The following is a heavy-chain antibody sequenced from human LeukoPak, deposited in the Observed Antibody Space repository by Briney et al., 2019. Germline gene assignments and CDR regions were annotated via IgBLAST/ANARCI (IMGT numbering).Heavy chain of an antibody. D-gene: IGHD3-22*01. CDR1: GITYEDYA. J-gene: IGHJ4*02. V-gene: IGHV3-23*01. Sequence: PGGSLRLSCVASGITYEDYAFSWVRQAPGKGLEWVSVISGGGRSTSYADSLKGRFTISRDNSKNTLYLQMNSLRAEDTAVYYCAQLDVLRSDYCESWGQGTLVTVSS. CDR2: ISGGGRST. CDR3: AQLDVLRSDYCES.